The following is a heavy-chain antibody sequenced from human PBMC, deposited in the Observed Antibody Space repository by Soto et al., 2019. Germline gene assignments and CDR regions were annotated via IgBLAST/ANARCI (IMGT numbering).Heavy chain of an antibody. D-gene: IGHD2-15*01. V-gene: IGHV3-30*18. CDR3: AKDWGKYCSDATCHIFVC. CDR1: GFTVSSYV. J-gene: IGHJ4*02. Sequence: QVQLVESGGGVVQPGRSLRLSCAASGFTVSSYVMHWVRQAPGKGLEWVAIVSYDGNTKYYAESVKGRFTISRDNSRNTLSMQMNSLRAEDTAVYYCAKDWGKYCSDATCHIFVCWGQGPLVTVSS. CDR2: VSYDGNTK.